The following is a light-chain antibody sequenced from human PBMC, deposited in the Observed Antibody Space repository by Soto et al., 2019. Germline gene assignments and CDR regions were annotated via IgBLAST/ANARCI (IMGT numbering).Light chain of an antibody. CDR2: YAS. J-gene: IGKJ5*01. CDR3: QQYNDWPPIT. CDR1: QSVSNN. Sequence: EIMMTQSSATLSVSPGESATLSCRASQSVSNNLAWYQHKPGQAPRLLLYYASTRATGIPARFSGSGSGTEFTLTISSLQSEDFALYYCQQYNDWPPITFGQGTRLEIK. V-gene: IGKV3-15*01.